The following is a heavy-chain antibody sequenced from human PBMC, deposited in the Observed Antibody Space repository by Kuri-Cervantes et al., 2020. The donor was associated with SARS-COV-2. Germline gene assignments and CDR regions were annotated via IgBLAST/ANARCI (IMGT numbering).Heavy chain of an antibody. CDR3: ASAQGPYYYDSSGYYRFDY. J-gene: IGHJ4*02. CDR1: GGSISSSSYY. V-gene: IGHV4-39*01. Sequence: SETLSLTCTVSGGSISSSSYYWGWIRQPPGKGLEWIGSIYYSGSTYYNPSLKSRVTISVDTSKNQFCLKLSSVTAADTAVYYCASAQGPYYYDSSGYYRFDYWGQGTLVTVSS. CDR2: IYYSGST. D-gene: IGHD3-22*01.